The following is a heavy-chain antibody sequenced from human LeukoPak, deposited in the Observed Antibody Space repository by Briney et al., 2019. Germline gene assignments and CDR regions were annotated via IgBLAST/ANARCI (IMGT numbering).Heavy chain of an antibody. J-gene: IGHJ4*02. D-gene: IGHD6-19*01. CDR1: GFSLNTNGVG. CDR2: IYWNDDI. Sequence: SGPTLVNPTQTLTLTCTFSGFSLNTNGVGVGWIRQPPGKALEWLALIYWNDDIHYRPSLKSTLTLTKDTSKKQVVLTMTNMDPVDTATYYCAHLTVAHTYGSFDYWGQGILVTVSS. CDR3: AHLTVAHTYGSFDY. V-gene: IGHV2-5*01.